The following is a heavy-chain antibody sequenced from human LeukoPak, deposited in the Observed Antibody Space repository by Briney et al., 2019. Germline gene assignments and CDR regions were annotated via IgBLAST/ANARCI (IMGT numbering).Heavy chain of an antibody. D-gene: IGHD2-21*01. V-gene: IGHV3-33*01. CDR1: GLTFRNHG. CDR3: VRWGDNKAFDY. Sequence: PGGSLRLSCAASGLTFRNHGMHWVRQAPGKGLEWVAVIWYDGSNKYYADSVKARFTISRDNSKNTLYLQLSSLRAEDTAVYYCVRWGDNKAFDYWGQGTLVTVSS. CDR2: IWYDGSNK. J-gene: IGHJ4*02.